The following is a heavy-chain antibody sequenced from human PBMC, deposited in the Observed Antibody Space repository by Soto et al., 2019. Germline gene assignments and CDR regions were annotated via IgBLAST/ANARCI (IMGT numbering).Heavy chain of an antibody. V-gene: IGHV3-23*01. CDR2: ITNSGATT. J-gene: IGHJ4*02. CDR3: AKGGSWYNY. Sequence: EVQLLESGGGLVQPGGSLRLSCATSGFTFSVFAMSWVRQAPGKGLEWVSTITNSGATTYYADSVKGRFTISRDNSKNTLYLQINSLRAEDTAVYSCAKGGSWYNYWGQGTLVTVSS. D-gene: IGHD6-13*01. CDR1: GFTFSVFA.